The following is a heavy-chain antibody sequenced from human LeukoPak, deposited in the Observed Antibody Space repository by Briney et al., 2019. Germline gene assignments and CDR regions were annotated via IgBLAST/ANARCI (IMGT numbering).Heavy chain of an antibody. CDR2: INPHSRAT. CDR3: VTTSVTHTRDP. J-gene: IGHJ5*02. D-gene: IGHD5/OR15-5a*01. V-gene: IGHV1-2*02. Sequence: ASVKVSCMASRNDFSDFYFNWVRQAPGRGRAWVGWINPHSRATHYAQRFRGRVTMEASITTAYMELNSLTSDDTAVYYCVTTSVTHTRDPWGQGTLVTVSS. CDR1: RNDFSDFY.